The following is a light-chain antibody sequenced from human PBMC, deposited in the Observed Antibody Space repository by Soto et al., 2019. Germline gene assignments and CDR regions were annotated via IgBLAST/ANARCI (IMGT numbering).Light chain of an antibody. CDR1: QSLVHSNGHNY. Sequence: DIVVTQSPLFLPVTPGEPASISCRSSQSLVHSNGHNYVDWYLQKPGQSPQVLIYMGSNRASGVPDRFSGSGSGTDFTLRISRVEAEDVGVYYCMQTLQTRTFGQGTKVDI. V-gene: IGKV2-28*01. J-gene: IGKJ1*01. CDR3: MQTLQTRT. CDR2: MGS.